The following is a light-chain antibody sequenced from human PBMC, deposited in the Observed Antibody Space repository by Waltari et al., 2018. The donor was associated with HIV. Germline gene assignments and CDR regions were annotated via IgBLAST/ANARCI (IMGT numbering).Light chain of an antibody. Sequence: QRVSMSCSGSASNIGRNTVNWYQHLPQTAPKLLIYNNDERPSGVPDRFSASKTGTSASLDISGLQSEDEADYYCATWDDGLSGWVFGGGTKLTVL. CDR1: ASNIGRNT. CDR3: ATWDDGLSGWV. V-gene: IGLV1-44*01. J-gene: IGLJ3*02. CDR2: NND.